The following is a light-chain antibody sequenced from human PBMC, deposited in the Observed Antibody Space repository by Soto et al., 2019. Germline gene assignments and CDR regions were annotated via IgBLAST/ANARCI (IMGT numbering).Light chain of an antibody. Sequence: QSALIQPASVSGSPEQSITISCTGASSDVGYSSSVSWYQQHPGKAPKLVIFDVSNRPSGVSNRFSGSKPGNTASLTISGLQAEDEADYYCCSWTSSATYVFGTGTKVTVL. CDR2: DVS. CDR3: CSWTSSATYV. CDR1: SSDVGYSSS. V-gene: IGLV2-14*01. J-gene: IGLJ1*01.